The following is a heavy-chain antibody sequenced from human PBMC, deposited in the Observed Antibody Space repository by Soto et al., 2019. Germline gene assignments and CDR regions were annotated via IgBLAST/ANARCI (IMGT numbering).Heavy chain of an antibody. CDR2: ISAYNGNT. CDR1: GYTFTSYG. Sequence: GASVKVSCKASGYTFTSYGISWVRQAPGQGLEWMGWISAYNGNTNYAQKLQGRVTMTTDTSTSTAYMELRSLRSDGTAVYYCARDAIKYYDILTGYYRGGIYFDYWGQGTLVTVSS. V-gene: IGHV1-18*01. CDR3: ARDAIKYYDILTGYYRGGIYFDY. D-gene: IGHD3-9*01. J-gene: IGHJ4*02.